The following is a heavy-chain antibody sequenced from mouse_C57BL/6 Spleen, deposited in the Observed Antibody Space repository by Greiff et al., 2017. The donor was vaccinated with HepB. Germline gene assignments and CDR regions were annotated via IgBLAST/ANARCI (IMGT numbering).Heavy chain of an antibody. J-gene: IGHJ2*01. Sequence: VKLVESGAELARPGASVKLSCKASGYTFTSYGISWVKQRTGQGLEWIGEIYPRSGNTYYNEKFKGKATLTADKSSSTAYMELRSLTSEDSAVYFCANPTMVTTDFDYWGQGTTLTVSS. CDR2: IYPRSGNT. CDR3: ANPTMVTTDFDY. D-gene: IGHD2-9*01. CDR1: GYTFTSYG. V-gene: IGHV1-81*01.